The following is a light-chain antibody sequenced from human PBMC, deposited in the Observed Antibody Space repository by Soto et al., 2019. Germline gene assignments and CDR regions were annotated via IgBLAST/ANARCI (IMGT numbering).Light chain of an antibody. CDR1: SSDVGGYDF. CDR2: EVT. V-gene: IGLV2-14*03. J-gene: IGLJ2*01. Sequence: QSALTQPASVSGSLGQSITISCTGTSSDVGGYDFVSWYQQYPGKAPKLIIYEVTNRPSGVSNRFSGSKSGNTASLTISGLQAEDEADYYCSSYTSIRGVFGGGTKVTVL. CDR3: SSYTSIRGV.